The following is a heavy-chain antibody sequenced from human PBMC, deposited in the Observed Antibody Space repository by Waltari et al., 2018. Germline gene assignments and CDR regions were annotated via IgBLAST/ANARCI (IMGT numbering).Heavy chain of an antibody. CDR3: ARGGRGYSYGYLDY. CDR1: GGSVSGYY. V-gene: IGHV4-34*01. Sequence: QVQLQQWGAGLLKPSETLSLTCAVYGGSVSGYYCSWIRQPPGKGLEWIGEINHSGSTNYNPSLKSRVTISVDTSKNQFSLKLSSVTAADTAVYYCARGGRGYSYGYLDYWGQGTLVTGSS. CDR2: INHSGST. J-gene: IGHJ4*02. D-gene: IGHD5-18*01.